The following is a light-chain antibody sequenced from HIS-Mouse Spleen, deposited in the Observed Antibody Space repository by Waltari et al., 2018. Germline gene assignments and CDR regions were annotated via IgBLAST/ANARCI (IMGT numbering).Light chain of an antibody. J-gene: IGLJ2*01. CDR2: EDS. CDR1: NIGSKS. Sequence: SYVLTQPPSVSVAPGTTARITCGGNNIGSKSVHWYQQKPGQAPVLVVYEDSDRPSGIPERFSGSNSGNTATLTISRVEAGDEADYYCQVWDSSSDHVVFGGGTKLTVL. CDR3: QVWDSSSDHVV. V-gene: IGLV3-21*03.